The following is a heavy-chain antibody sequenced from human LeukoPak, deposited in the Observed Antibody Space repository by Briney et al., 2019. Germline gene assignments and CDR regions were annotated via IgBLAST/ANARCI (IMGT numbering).Heavy chain of an antibody. CDR2: ISYNGSP. CDR1: GGSISSGGYY. Sequence: SETLSLTCTVSGGSISSGGYYWSWIRQHPGKGLEWIGYISYNGSPYYNPSLKSRFSISLDTSKNQFSLKLTSVTGADTAVYYCARRIATILGQPGGGWFDPWGQGTLVTVSS. J-gene: IGHJ5*02. V-gene: IGHV4-31*03. CDR3: ARRIATILGQPGGGWFDP. D-gene: IGHD3-3*01.